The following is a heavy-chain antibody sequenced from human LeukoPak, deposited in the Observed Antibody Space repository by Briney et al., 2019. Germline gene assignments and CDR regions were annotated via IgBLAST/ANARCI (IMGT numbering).Heavy chain of an antibody. CDR3: ARDLNGDFSLDS. Sequence: SQTLSLTCVISGDNVPSKNSAWNWIRQSPLRGLEWLGRTYYRSKWSRDYAVSVRSRIAINPDTSKNQFSLQLNSVTPEDTAVYYCARDLNGDFSLDSWGQGTLVTVSS. CDR2: TYYRSKWSR. D-gene: IGHD4-17*01. V-gene: IGHV6-1*01. J-gene: IGHJ4*02. CDR1: GDNVPSKNSA.